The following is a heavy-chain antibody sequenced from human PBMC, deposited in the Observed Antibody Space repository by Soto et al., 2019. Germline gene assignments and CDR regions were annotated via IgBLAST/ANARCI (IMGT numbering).Heavy chain of an antibody. CDR1: GFSFRDAW. CDR2: IKSRAAGGAI. J-gene: IGHJ3*01. Sequence: EVQMVESGGGLVKPGGSLRLSCAVSGFSFRDAWMNWVRQAPGKGLEWVGRIKSRAAGGAIDYAAPVKGRFTISRDDSEDTQYLQINSLKTEDTAMYYCTTDGSFGGVVVAFHLWGQGTMLSVSS. D-gene: IGHD3-10*01. V-gene: IGHV3-15*07. CDR3: TTDGSFGGVVVAFHL.